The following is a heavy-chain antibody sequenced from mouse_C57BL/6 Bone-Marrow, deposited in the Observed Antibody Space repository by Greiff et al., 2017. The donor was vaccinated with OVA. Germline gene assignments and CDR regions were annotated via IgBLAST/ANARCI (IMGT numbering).Heavy chain of an antibody. CDR3: ARDPFYGSYYFDY. J-gene: IGHJ2*01. D-gene: IGHD1-1*01. V-gene: IGHV1-85*01. Sequence: VQLQQSGPELVKPGASVKLSCKASGYTFTSYDINWVKQRPGQGLEWIGWIYPRDGSTKYNEKFKGKATLTVATSSSTAYMELHSLTSEDSAVYFCARDPFYGSYYFDYWGQGTTLTVSS. CDR1: GYTFTSYD. CDR2: IYPRDGST.